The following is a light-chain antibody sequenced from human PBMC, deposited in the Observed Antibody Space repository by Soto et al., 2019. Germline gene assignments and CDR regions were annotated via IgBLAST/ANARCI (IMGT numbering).Light chain of an antibody. CDR2: DAS. J-gene: IGKJ5*01. CDR3: QQRGNWPPIT. CDR1: QSVNNY. Sequence: EIVLTQSPATLSLTPEERATLSCRSSQSVNNYLAWYQQKPGQAPRLLIYDASNRASDIPARFSGSGSGTDFTLTISSLEPEDFAVYYCQQRGNWPPITFGQGTRLEIK. V-gene: IGKV3-11*01.